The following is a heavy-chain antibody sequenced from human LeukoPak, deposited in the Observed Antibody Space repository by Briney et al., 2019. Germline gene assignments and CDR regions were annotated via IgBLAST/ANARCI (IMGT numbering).Heavy chain of an antibody. D-gene: IGHD2-2*01. CDR3: ARGVVPAALIRARWFDP. V-gene: IGHV4-34*01. CDR1: GGSFSGYY. Sequence: PSEALSLTCAVYGGSFSGYYWSWIRQPPGKGLEWIGEINHSGSTNHNPSLKSRVTISVDTSKNQFSLKLSSVTAADTAVYYCARGVVPAALIRARWFDPWGQGTLVTVSS. CDR2: INHSGST. J-gene: IGHJ5*02.